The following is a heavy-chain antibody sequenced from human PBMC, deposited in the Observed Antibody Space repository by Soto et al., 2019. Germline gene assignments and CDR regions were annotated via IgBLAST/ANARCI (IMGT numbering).Heavy chain of an antibody. Sequence: GESLKISCNGSGYSFTSYWISWVRQMPGKGLEWMGRIDPSDSYTNYSPSFQGHVTISADKSISTAYLQWSSLKASDTAMYYCARLEWGIAVAGTEDWFDYWGQGTLVTVSS. CDR2: IDPSDSYT. J-gene: IGHJ4*02. CDR3: ARLEWGIAVAGTEDWFDY. CDR1: GYSFTSYW. V-gene: IGHV5-10-1*01. D-gene: IGHD6-19*01.